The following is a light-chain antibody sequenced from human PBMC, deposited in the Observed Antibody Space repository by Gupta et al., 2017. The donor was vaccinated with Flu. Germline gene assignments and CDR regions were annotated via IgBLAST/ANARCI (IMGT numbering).Light chain of an antibody. CDR3: CSYASSNSLDV. Sequence: QSPLIQPLSVSVSPGQSVTISSTGTSSDVGAYNYVSWYQQHPGKAPKLSSYEVSKWPSGVTDRFSGSKSGNTASLTISGLHAEDEADYYCCSYASSNSLDVFGTGTTVTVL. CDR2: EVS. CDR1: SSDVGAYNY. V-gene: IGLV2-11*01. J-gene: IGLJ1*01.